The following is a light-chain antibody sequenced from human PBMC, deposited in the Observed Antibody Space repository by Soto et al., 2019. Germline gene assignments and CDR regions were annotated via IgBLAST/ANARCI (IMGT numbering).Light chain of an antibody. Sequence: QSALTQPASVSGSPGQSITISCTGNRSDVGGYNYVSWYQQHPGKAPKLMIYDVNNRPSGVSNRFSGSKSGNTASLTISGLQAEDEADYYCSSYTSSSTVVFGGGTKLTVL. V-gene: IGLV2-14*01. J-gene: IGLJ2*01. CDR2: DVN. CDR1: RSDVGGYNY. CDR3: SSYTSSSTVV.